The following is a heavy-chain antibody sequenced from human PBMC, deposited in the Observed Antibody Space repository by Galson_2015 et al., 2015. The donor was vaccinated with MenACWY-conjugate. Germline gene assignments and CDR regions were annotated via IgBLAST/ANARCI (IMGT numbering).Heavy chain of an antibody. CDR2: SRNTANSYTT. V-gene: IGHV3-72*01. D-gene: IGHD4/OR15-4a*01. CDR3: AVYGAIMGPCYSGMAV. CDR1: GFTFSDHY. Sequence: SLRLSCAASGFTFSDHYMDWVRQAAGKGLEWVGRSRNTANSYTTEYAASVKGRFTISRDDSKNSLYLQMNSLKTEATAVYYCAVYGAIMGPCYSGMAVSGQGTTVTVSS. J-gene: IGHJ6*02.